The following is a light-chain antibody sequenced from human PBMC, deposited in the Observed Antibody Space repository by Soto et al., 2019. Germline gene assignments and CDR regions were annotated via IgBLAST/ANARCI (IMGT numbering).Light chain of an antibody. Sequence: EIVLTQSPGTLSLSPGERATLSCRASQSVSSSYFAWYQQKPGQAPRLLIYGASSRATGIPDRFSGSGSGTVFTVTISRLEPADFAAYYCQQYGSSLFIFGPGTKVD. CDR2: GAS. CDR1: QSVSSSY. CDR3: QQYGSSLFI. V-gene: IGKV3-20*01. J-gene: IGKJ3*01.